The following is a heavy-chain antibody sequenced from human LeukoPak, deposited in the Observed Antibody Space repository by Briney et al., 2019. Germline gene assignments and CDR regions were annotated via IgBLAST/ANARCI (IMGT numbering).Heavy chain of an antibody. Sequence: PGRSLRLSCAASGFTFSSYAEHWVRQAPGKGLEWVAVISYDGSNKYYADSVKGRFTISRDNSKNTLYLQMNSLRAEDTAVYYCAREPLYNNGWQRHFDSWGQGTLVTVSS. CDR1: GFTFSSYA. V-gene: IGHV3-30-3*01. D-gene: IGHD6-19*01. CDR3: AREPLYNNGWQRHFDS. CDR2: ISYDGSNK. J-gene: IGHJ4*02.